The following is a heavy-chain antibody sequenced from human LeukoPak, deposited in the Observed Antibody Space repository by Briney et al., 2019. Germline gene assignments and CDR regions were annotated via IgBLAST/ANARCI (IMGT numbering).Heavy chain of an antibody. CDR3: VRDRVWYFDL. V-gene: IGHV3-11*04. J-gene: IGHJ2*01. CDR2: ITSGGGTT. CDR1: GFTFSDYY. Sequence: GGSLRLSCAASGFTFSDYYMSWLRQAPGKGLEWVSSITSGGGTTYYADSVKGRFTISRDNTKSSLFLQMNSLRVEDTAVYYCVRDRVWYFDLWGRGTLVTVSS.